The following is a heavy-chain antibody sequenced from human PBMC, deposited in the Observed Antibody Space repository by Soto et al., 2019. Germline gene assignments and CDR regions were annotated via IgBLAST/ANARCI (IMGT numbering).Heavy chain of an antibody. CDR1: GGSISSYY. D-gene: IGHD6-6*01. J-gene: IGHJ6*03. CDR3: ARDSAASIAARREWDYYYYMDV. CDR2: IYYSGST. V-gene: IGHV4-59*01. Sequence: SETLSLTCTFSGGSISSYYWSWIRQPPGKGLEWIGYIYYSGSTNYNPSLKSRVTISVDTSKNQFSLKLSSVTAADTAVYYCARDSAASIAARREWDYYYYMDVWGKGTTVTVSS.